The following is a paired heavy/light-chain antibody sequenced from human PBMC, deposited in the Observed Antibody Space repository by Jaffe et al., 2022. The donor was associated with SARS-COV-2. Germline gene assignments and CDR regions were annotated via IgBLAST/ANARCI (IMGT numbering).Light chain of an antibody. CDR3: SSYTSSSPIV. Sequence: QSALTQPASVSGSPGQSITISCTGTSSDVGGYNYVSWYQQHPGKAPKLMIYDVSNRPSGVSNRFSGSKSGNTASLTISGLQAEDEADYYCSSYTSSSPIVFGTGTKVTVL. CDR2: DVS. J-gene: IGLJ1*01. V-gene: IGLV2-14*01. CDR1: SSDVGGYNY.
Heavy chain of an antibody. CDR2: ISGSGYSK. CDR1: GFTFSNSA. D-gene: IGHD5-18*01. V-gene: IGHV3-23*04. CDR3: ARSKEYSYTYN. Sequence: EVQLVESGGGLVQPGGSLRLSCAASGFTFSNSAMSWVRQAPGKGLEWVSSISGSGYSKYYADSVKGRFTISRDNPKNTVYLQMNSLRAEDTAIYYCARSKEYSYTYNWGQGTLATVSS. J-gene: IGHJ4*02.